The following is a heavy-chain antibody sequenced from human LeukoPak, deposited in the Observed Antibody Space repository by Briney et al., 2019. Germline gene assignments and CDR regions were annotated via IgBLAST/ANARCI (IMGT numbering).Heavy chain of an antibody. CDR3: VGVRYNYGLSAY. Sequence: AGGSLRLSCVASGLSFINYAMTWVRQAPGKGLEWVSTINSGSAGSTSYADPVRGRSTISRDNFKNTLYLQVNNLRADDTAIYYCVGVRYNYGLSAYWGQGTLVIVSS. CDR2: INSGSAGST. J-gene: IGHJ4*02. D-gene: IGHD5-18*01. V-gene: IGHV3-23*01. CDR1: GLSFINYA.